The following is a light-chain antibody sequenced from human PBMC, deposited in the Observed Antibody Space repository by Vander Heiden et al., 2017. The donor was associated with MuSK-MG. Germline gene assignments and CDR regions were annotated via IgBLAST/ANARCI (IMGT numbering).Light chain of an antibody. CDR2: EVS. V-gene: IGLV2-23*02. Sequence: SALTQPASVSASPAQSITISCTGTSSDVGSYNLVSWYQRHPGKAPKLMISEVSKRPSGVSNRFSGSKSGNTASLTISGLQAEDEADYYCCSYAGSSTLVFGGGTKLTVL. J-gene: IGLJ2*01. CDR3: CSYAGSSTLV. CDR1: SSDVGSYNL.